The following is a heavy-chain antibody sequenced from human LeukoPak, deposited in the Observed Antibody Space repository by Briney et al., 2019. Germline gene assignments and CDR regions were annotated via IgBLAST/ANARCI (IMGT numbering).Heavy chain of an antibody. Sequence: ASVKVSCKASGGTFSSYAISWVRQAPGQGLEWMGGIIPIFGTANYAQKFQGRVTITADESTSTAYMELSSLRSEDTAVYYRARDGAAAGLDYWGQGTLVTVSS. J-gene: IGHJ4*02. CDR2: IIPIFGTA. CDR3: ARDGAAAGLDY. D-gene: IGHD6-13*01. V-gene: IGHV1-69*13. CDR1: GGTFSSYA.